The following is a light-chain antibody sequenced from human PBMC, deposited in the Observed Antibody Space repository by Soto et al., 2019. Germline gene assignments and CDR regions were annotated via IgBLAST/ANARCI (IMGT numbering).Light chain of an antibody. CDR2: GAS. V-gene: IGKV3-20*01. J-gene: IGKJ1*01. Sequence: PGERATLSCRASQRVDSNYLAWYQQKPGQAPRLLIYGASRRATGIPDRFSGGGSGTDFTLTISRLEPEDFAVYYCQQYSSGMFGQGTKVEIK. CDR3: QQYSSGM. CDR1: QRVDSNY.